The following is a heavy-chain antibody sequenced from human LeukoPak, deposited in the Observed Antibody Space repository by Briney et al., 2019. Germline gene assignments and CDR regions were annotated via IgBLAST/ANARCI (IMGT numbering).Heavy chain of an antibody. D-gene: IGHD3-10*01. J-gene: IGHJ4*02. V-gene: IGHV3-23*01. CDR1: GFTFSSYA. Sequence: GGSLRLSCAASGFTFSSYAMSWVRQAPGKGLEWVSAISGSGGSTYYADSVKGRCTISRDNSKNTLYLQMNSLRAEDTAVYYCAKDREYGSGSYYRGLFDYWGQGTLVTVSS. CDR3: AKDREYGSGSYYRGLFDY. CDR2: ISGSGGST.